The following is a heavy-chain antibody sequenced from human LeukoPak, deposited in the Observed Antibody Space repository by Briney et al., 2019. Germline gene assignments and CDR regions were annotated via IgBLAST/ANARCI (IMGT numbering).Heavy chain of an antibody. V-gene: IGHV3-7*01. Sequence: GGSLRLSCAASGFTFSSYWMSWVRQAPGKGLEWVANIKRDGSEKYYVDSVKGRFTISRDNAKNSLYLQMNSLRAEDTAVYYCARDMRYDFWSGYPDYWGQGTLVTVSS. CDR2: IKRDGSEK. CDR1: GFTFSSYW. J-gene: IGHJ4*02. CDR3: ARDMRYDFWSGYPDY. D-gene: IGHD3-3*01.